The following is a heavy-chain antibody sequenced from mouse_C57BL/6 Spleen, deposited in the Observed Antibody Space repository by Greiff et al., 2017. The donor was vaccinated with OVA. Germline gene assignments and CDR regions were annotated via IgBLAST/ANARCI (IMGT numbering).Heavy chain of an antibody. D-gene: IGHD1-1*01. CDR3: AKIFLGSSPWFAY. J-gene: IGHJ3*01. CDR2: IWGDGGT. V-gene: IGHV2-3*01. CDR1: GFSFTSYG. Sequence: QVQLKESGPGLVAPSQCLSITCTVSGFSFTSYGVSWVRQPPGKGLEWLGVIWGDGGTNYHSALICMLSSSKDNAKSQVFLKLNSLQTDDTATYYCAKIFLGSSPWFAYWGQGTLVTVSA.